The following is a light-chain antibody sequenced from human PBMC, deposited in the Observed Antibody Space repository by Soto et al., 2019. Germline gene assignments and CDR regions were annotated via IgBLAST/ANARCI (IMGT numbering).Light chain of an antibody. CDR2: TNS. Sequence: QFVLTRPPSASGTPGQRVTISCSGSSSNLGTNYVYWYQQLPGTAPKLLIYTNSQRPSGVPDRFSGSKSGTSASLAISGLRSEDEADYYCAAWDDSLSGYVFGTGTKVTVL. V-gene: IGLV1-47*02. CDR1: SSNLGTNY. J-gene: IGLJ1*01. CDR3: AAWDDSLSGYV.